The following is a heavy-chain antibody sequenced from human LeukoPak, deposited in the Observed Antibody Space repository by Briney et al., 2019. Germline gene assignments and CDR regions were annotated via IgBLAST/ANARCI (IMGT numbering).Heavy chain of an antibody. CDR3: ARAARYSYGRRPIYYYGMDV. Sequence: NPSETLSLTCTVSGGSISSGDYYWSWIRQPPGKGLEWIGYIYYSGSTYYNPSLKSRVTISVDTSKNQFSLKLSSVTAADTAVYYCARAARYSYGRRPIYYYGMDVWGQGTTVTVSS. V-gene: IGHV4-30-4*01. D-gene: IGHD5-18*01. J-gene: IGHJ6*02. CDR2: IYYSGST. CDR1: GGSISSGDYY.